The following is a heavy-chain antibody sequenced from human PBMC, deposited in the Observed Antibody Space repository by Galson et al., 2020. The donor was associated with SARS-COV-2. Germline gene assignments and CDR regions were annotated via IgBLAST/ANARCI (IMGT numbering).Heavy chain of an antibody. J-gene: IGHJ5*02. CDR1: GFTFSSYG. D-gene: IGHD6-19*01. CDR3: ARTDHLRAVGWYWFDP. Sequence: GGSLRLSCAASGFTFSSYGMHWVRQAPGKGLEWVAVISYDGSNKYYADSVKGRFTISRDNSKNTLYLQMNSLRAEDTAVYYCARTDHLRAVGWYWFDPWGQGTLVTVSS. V-gene: IGHV3-30*19. CDR2: ISYDGSNK.